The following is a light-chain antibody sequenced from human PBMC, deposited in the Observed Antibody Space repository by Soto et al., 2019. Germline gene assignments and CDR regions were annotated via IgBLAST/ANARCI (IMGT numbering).Light chain of an antibody. CDR3: QQYGSSPPRYT. CDR2: GAF. V-gene: IGKV3-20*01. CDR1: QSVSSSY. J-gene: IGKJ2*01. Sequence: EIVLTQSPGTLSLSPGERATLSCRASQSVSSSYLAWYQQKPGQAPRLLIYGAFSRATGIPDRFSGSGSGTVFTLTISRLEPEDFAVYYCQQYGSSPPRYTFGQGTKLEIK.